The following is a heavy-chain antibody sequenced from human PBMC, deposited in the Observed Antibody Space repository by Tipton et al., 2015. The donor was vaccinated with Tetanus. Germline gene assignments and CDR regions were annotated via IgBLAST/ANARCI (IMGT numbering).Heavy chain of an antibody. Sequence: QLVQSGAEVKKPGASVKVSCKASGYTFTHYGISWVRQAPGQGLEWVGWISPFTGDTEYAQNLQDRLILTTDTSTATAYVEVRSLTSDETAVYYCARDRAVPVQAYGTDVWGQGTSVTVSS. CDR1: GYTFTHYG. J-gene: IGHJ6*02. V-gene: IGHV1-18*01. CDR2: ISPFTGDT. D-gene: IGHD6-19*01. CDR3: ARDRAVPVQAYGTDV.